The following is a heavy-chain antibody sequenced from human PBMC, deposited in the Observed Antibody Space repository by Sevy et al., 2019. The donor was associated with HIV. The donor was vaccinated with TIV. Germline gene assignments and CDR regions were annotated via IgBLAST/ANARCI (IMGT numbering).Heavy chain of an antibody. Sequence: GGSLRLSCATSGFPFNIYSMSWVRQAPGKGLEGVSTLSFGCGKINYADSVKGRFTISRDNSENTLYLEMNSLRAEDTALYFCAREGCTKPHDYWCRGTLVTVSS. CDR3: AREGCTKPHDY. V-gene: IGHV3-23*01. CDR2: LSFGCGKI. CDR1: GFPFNIYS. D-gene: IGHD2-8*01. J-gene: IGHJ4*02.